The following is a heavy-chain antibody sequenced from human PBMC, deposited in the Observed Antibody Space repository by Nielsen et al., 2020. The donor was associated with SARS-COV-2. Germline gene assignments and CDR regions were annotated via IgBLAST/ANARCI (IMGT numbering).Heavy chain of an antibody. CDR3: AKRSGSSWYYYGMDV. D-gene: IGHD6-13*01. Sequence: GSLRLSCSVSGDYIRSNDYYWGWIRQPPGKGLEWVGSIYYSGSTFYSPSLKSRVTISEDPSKNQFSLKLSAVTAADTAVYYCAKRSGSSWYYYGMDVWGQRTTVTVSS. V-gene: IGHV4-39*01. CDR2: IYYSGST. J-gene: IGHJ6*02. CDR1: GDYIRSNDYY.